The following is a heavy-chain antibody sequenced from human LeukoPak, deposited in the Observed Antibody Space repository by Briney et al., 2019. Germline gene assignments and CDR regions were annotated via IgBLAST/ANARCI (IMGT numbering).Heavy chain of an antibody. CDR2: IYYSGST. Sequence: SETLSLTCTVSGYSISSGYYWSWIRQPPGKGLEWIGYIYYSGSTNYNPSLKSRVTISVDTSKNQFSLKLSSVTAADTAVYYCARARVYRDHYYYYYMDVWGKGTTVTISS. D-gene: IGHD3-16*02. V-gene: IGHV4-61*01. J-gene: IGHJ6*03. CDR3: ARARVYRDHYYYYYMDV. CDR1: GYSISSGYY.